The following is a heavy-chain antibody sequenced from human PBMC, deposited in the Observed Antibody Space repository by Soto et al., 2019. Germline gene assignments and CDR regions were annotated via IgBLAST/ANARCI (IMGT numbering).Heavy chain of an antibody. Sequence: GGSLRLSCTASGFTFGDYAMSWFRQAPGKGLEWVGFIRSKAYGGTTEYAASVKGRFTISRDDSKSIAYLQMNSLKTEDTAVYYCTVHYDSSGPYFDYWGQGTLVTVSS. CDR1: GFTFGDYA. V-gene: IGHV3-49*03. J-gene: IGHJ4*02. CDR3: TVHYDSSGPYFDY. D-gene: IGHD3-22*01. CDR2: IRSKAYGGTT.